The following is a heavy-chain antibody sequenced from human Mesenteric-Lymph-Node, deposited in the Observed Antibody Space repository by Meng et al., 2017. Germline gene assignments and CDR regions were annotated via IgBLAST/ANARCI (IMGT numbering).Heavy chain of an antibody. CDR2: IYYSGST. J-gene: IGHJ4*02. CDR3: ARNVPGTSAYYD. Sequence: QVKLQESGPGLVKPSDTLSITCAVSGYSISSTNWWGWIRQPPGKGLEWIGYIYYSGSTSYNPSLKSRVTMSVDTSKNQFSLNLNSVTAVDTAVYYCARNVPGTSAYYDWGQGTLVTVSS. CDR1: GYSISSTNW. V-gene: IGHV4-28*01. D-gene: IGHD3-22*01.